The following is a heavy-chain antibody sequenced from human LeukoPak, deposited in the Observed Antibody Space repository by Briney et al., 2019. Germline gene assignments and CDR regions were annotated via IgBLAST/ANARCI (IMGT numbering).Heavy chain of an antibody. Sequence: ASVKVSCKASGGTFSSYAISWVRQAPGQGLEWMGGIIPIFGTANYAQKFQGRVTITADESTSTAYMELSSLRSEDTAVYYCARGGYSYGLAKNFQHWGQGTLVTVSS. CDR3: ARGGYSYGLAKNFQH. CDR1: GGTFSSYA. D-gene: IGHD5-18*01. V-gene: IGHV1-69*01. CDR2: IIPIFGTA. J-gene: IGHJ1*01.